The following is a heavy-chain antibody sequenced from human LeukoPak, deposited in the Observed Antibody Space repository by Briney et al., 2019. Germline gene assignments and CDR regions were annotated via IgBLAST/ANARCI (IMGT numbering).Heavy chain of an antibody. CDR1: GFTFSTYW. D-gene: IGHD3-9*01. J-gene: IGHJ4*02. CDR2: IYSDGSST. CDR3: ARGLVRYFDWLLSTSFGY. Sequence: GGSLRLSCAASGFTFSTYWIHWVRQAPGKGLVWVSRIYSDGSSTTYADSVKGRFTISRDNAENTVYLQMDSLRAEDTAVYYCARGLVRYFDWLLSTSFGYWGQGTLVTVSS. V-gene: IGHV3-74*03.